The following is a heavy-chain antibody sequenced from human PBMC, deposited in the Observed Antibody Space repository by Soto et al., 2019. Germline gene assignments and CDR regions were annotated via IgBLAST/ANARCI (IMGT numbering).Heavy chain of an antibody. CDR2: IFQSGTT. Sequence: NPSETLSLTCAVSSASISSDYWWTWVRQSPGKGLEWIGEIFQSGTTNYNPSLKSRVTMSVDQSKNQFSLRLSSVTAADTAVYYCAAVSGGCSRTTCQIDPWGQGTLVTVS. CDR1: SASISSDYW. J-gene: IGHJ5*02. D-gene: IGHD2-2*01. CDR3: AAVSGGCSRTTCQIDP. V-gene: IGHV4-4*02.